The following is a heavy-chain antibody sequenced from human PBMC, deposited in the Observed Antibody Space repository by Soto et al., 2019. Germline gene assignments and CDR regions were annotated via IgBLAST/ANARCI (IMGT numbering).Heavy chain of an antibody. V-gene: IGHV3-21*04. CDR2: ISSSSSYI. Sequence: LRLSCAASGFTFSMYAMNWVRQAPGKGLEWVSSISSSSSYIYYADSVKGRFTISRDNSKNTLYLQMNSLRAEDTAVYYCARDGFYYDSSGYQPLDAFDIWGQGTMVTVSS. D-gene: IGHD3-22*01. CDR3: ARDGFYYDSSGYQPLDAFDI. J-gene: IGHJ3*02. CDR1: GFTFSMYA.